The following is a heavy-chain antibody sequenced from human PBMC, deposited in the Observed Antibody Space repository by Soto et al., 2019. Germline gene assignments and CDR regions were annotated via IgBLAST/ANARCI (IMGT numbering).Heavy chain of an antibody. Sequence: EVQLVESGGGLVRPGVSLKVSCTVSGFTFSGYSIHWVRHSPGRGLEWVGRMRSGAKNFATEYGASMKGRFIISRDDSKTTAYLEMKSLTADDTGVYYCQLRDNVGVWGKGTTV. J-gene: IGHJ6*03. CDR3: QLRDNVGV. CDR2: MRSGAKNFAT. CDR1: GFTFSGYS. V-gene: IGHV3-73*01.